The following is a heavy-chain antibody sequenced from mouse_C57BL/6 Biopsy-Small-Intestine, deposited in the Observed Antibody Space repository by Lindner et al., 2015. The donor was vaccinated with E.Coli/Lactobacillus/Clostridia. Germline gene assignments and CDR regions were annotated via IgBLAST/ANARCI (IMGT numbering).Heavy chain of an antibody. CDR3: ATAAGMDYFDS. V-gene: IGHV14-2*02. Sequence: SVKVSCKVSGYTLAELSIHWVRQAPGKGLEWMGGFDPEDGEAIYAQKFQGRVTMTEDTSTDTAYMEMSSLRSGDTAVYYCATAAGMDYFDSWGQGTLVAVSS. J-gene: IGHJ2*01. CDR1: GYTLAELS. D-gene: IGHD1-2*01. CDR2: FDPEDGEA.